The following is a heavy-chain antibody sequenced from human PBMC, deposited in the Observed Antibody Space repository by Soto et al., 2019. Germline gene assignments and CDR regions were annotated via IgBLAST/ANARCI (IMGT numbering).Heavy chain of an antibody. CDR2: INPSGGST. CDR3: ARVDGYYYYYGMDV. CDR1: GYTFTSYY. J-gene: IGHJ6*02. Sequence: ASVKVSCMASGYTFTSYYMHWVRQAPGQGLEWMGIINPSGGSTSYAQKFQGRVTMTTDTSTSTAYMELRSLRSDDTAVYYCARVDGYYYYYGMDVWGQGTTVTVSS. V-gene: IGHV1-46*01.